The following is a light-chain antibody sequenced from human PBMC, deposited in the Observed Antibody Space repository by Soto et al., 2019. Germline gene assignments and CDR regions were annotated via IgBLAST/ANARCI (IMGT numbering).Light chain of an antibody. CDR2: GAS. J-gene: IGKJ5*01. Sequence: EIVMTQSPATLSVSPGERATLSCRASQSVSSNLAWYQQKPGQAPRLLIYGASTRATGIPARFSGSGSGTEFTLTISSLQSEDFAVYYCQPYNNWPPITFGQGTRLAIK. CDR3: QPYNNWPPIT. CDR1: QSVSSN. V-gene: IGKV3-15*01.